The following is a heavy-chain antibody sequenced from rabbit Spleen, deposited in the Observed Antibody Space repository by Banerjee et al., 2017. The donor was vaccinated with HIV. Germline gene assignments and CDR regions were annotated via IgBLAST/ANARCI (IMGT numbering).Heavy chain of an antibody. Sequence: QEHLVESGGGLVQPEGSLTLTCKASGFSFSDRDVMCWVRQAPGKGLEWIACINAATGKPVYATWAKGRFTISKPSSTTVTLQMTSLTVADTATYFCARDAAGREDFNLWGPGTLVTVS. D-gene: IGHD4-2*01. J-gene: IGHJ4*01. CDR1: GFSFSDRDV. CDR3: ARDAAGREDFNL. V-gene: IGHV1S45*01. CDR2: INAATGKP.